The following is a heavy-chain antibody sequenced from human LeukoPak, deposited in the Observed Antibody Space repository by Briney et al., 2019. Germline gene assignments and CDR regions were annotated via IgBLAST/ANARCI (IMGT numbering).Heavy chain of an antibody. CDR3: ARDLGKIGGNSSPFDY. CDR1: GFTFSSYS. Sequence: GGSLRLSCAASGFTFSSYSMDWVRQAPGKGLEWVSSISSSSSYIYYADSVKGRFTISRDNAKNSLYLQMNSLRAEDTAVYYCARDLGKIGGNSSPFDYWGQGTLVTVSS. CDR2: ISSSSSYI. V-gene: IGHV3-21*01. J-gene: IGHJ4*02. D-gene: IGHD4-23*01.